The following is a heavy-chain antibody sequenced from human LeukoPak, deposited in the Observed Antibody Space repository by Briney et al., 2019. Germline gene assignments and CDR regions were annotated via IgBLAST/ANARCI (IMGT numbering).Heavy chain of an antibody. J-gene: IGHJ5*02. CDR1: GGTFSSYA. CDR3: ARPEYCNSTSCYEGHWFDP. V-gene: IGHV1-69*13. D-gene: IGHD2-2*01. Sequence: SVKVSCKASGGTFSSYAISWVRQAPGQGLEWMGGIIPIFGTANYAQKFQGRVTITADESTSTAYMELSSLRSEDTAVYYCARPEYCNSTSCYEGHWFDPWGQGTLVTVSS. CDR2: IIPIFGTA.